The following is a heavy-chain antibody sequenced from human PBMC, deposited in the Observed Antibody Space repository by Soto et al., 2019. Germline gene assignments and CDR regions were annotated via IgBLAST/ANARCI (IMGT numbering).Heavy chain of an antibody. D-gene: IGHD2-2*01. CDR2: IIPIVGTG. Sequence: QVQLVQSGAEVRKPGSSVTVSCKASGGTFSNYAISWVRQAPGQGLEWMGGIIPIVGTGSYAQKFQGRVTITADETTTTVYMELSSLRFEDTAVYYCARVVILVPTASTHYYYHMDVWGPGTPVTVSS. CDR1: GGTFSNYA. CDR3: ARVVILVPTASTHYYYHMDV. J-gene: IGHJ6*02. V-gene: IGHV1-69*01.